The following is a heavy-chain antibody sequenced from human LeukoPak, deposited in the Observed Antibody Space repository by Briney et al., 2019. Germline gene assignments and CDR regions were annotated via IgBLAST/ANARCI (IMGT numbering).Heavy chain of an antibody. V-gene: IGHV4-59*01. J-gene: IGHJ3*02. Sequence: KPSETLSLTCTVSGGSISSYYWSWIRQPPGKGLEWIGYIYYSGSTNYNPSLKSRVTISVDTSKNQFSLKLSSVTAADTAVYYCASQYVARDDAFDIWGQGTMVTVSS. CDR1: GGSISSYY. CDR3: ASQYVARDDAFDI. D-gene: IGHD2-15*01. CDR2: IYYSGST.